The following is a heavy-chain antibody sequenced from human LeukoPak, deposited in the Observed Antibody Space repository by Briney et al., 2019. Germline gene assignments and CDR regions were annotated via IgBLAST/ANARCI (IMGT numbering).Heavy chain of an antibody. CDR3: ARDRGYYGSKSYSQGSYFDY. J-gene: IGHJ4*02. CDR2: NYHSGNN. Sequence: PSETLSLTCTVSGDFFSSGSYYWSWLRQPPGTGLEWIGYNYHSGNNNYNPSLESRVTISVDTSKNQFSLTLTSVTAADTAVYYCARDRGYYGSKSYSQGSYFDYWGRGSLVTVSS. V-gene: IGHV4-61*01. D-gene: IGHD3-10*01. CDR1: GDFFSSGSYY.